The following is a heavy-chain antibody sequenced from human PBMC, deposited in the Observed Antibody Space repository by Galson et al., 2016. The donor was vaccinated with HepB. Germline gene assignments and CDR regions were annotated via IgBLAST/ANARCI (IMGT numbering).Heavy chain of an antibody. J-gene: IGHJ4*02. CDR3: ARGGQWLGMIDY. CDR2: INPSGGST. D-gene: IGHD6-19*01. Sequence: SVKVSCKASGYTFTSYYIHWVRQAPGQGLEWMGIINPSGGSTSYAQKFQGRVTVTRDTSTRTVYMELSSLRSEDTAVYYCARGGQWLGMIDYWGQGILVTVSS. V-gene: IGHV1-46*01. CDR1: GYTFTSYY.